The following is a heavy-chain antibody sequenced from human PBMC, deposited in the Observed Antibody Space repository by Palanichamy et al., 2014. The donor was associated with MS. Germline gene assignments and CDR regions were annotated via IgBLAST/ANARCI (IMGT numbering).Heavy chain of an antibody. D-gene: IGHD2-2*01. CDR3: ARDGSGYCSNTNCHGWFDP. CDR2: IYYSGST. V-gene: IGHV4-59*01. CDR1: SGSISSYY. Sequence: QVQLQESGPGLVKPSETLSLTCTVSSGSISSYYWSRIRQPPGKGLEWIGYIYYSGSTNYSPSLKSRVTISVDTSKNQLSLKLSSVTAADTAVYYCARDGSGYCSNTNCHGWFDPWGQGTLVTVSS. J-gene: IGHJ5*02.